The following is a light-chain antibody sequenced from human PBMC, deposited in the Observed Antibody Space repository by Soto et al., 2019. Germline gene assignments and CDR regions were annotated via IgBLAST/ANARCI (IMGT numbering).Light chain of an antibody. J-gene: IGLJ1*01. CDR1: SSNIGAGYD. Sequence: QSVLTQPPSVSGAPGQRVTISCTGSSSNIGAGYDVHWYQQLPGTAPKLLIYGNSNRPSGVPDRFSGSKSGTSASLAITGLQAEDEADYYCHSYESSLSVYVFGPGTKLNVL. CDR3: HSYESSLSVYV. V-gene: IGLV1-40*01. CDR2: GNS.